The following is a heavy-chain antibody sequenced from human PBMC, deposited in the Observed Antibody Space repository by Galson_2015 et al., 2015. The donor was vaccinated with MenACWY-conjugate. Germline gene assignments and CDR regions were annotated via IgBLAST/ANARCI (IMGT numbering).Heavy chain of an antibody. CDR2: IWYDGSNK. Sequence: SLRLSCAASGFTFSSYGMHWVRQAPGKGLEWVAVIWYDGSNKYYADSVKGRFTISRDNSKNTLYLQMNSLRAEDTAVYYCARDRVPAAIHWFDPWGQGTLVTVSS. J-gene: IGHJ5*02. CDR1: GFTFSSYG. V-gene: IGHV3-33*01. D-gene: IGHD2-2*01. CDR3: ARDRVPAAIHWFDP.